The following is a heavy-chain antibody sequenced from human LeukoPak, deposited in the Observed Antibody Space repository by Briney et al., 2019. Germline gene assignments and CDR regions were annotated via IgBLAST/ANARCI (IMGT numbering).Heavy chain of an antibody. Sequence: GGSLRLSCAASGFTFSSYWMSWVRQAPGKGLEWVANIKQDGSEKYYVDSVKGRFTISRDNTKNSLYLQMNSLRAEDTAVYYCARRGGYIAAEYFQRWGQGTLVTVSS. CDR2: IKQDGSEK. V-gene: IGHV3-7*01. D-gene: IGHD6-13*01. J-gene: IGHJ1*01. CDR1: GFTFSSYW. CDR3: ARRGGYIAAEYFQR.